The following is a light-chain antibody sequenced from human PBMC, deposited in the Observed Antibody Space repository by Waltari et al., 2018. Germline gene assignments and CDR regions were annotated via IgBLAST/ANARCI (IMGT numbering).Light chain of an antibody. CDR2: GAS. J-gene: IGKJ5*01. CDR1: QSVKTF. V-gene: IGKV1-39*01. Sequence: DIEMTQSPPSLFASGGDRVTIPCRASQSVKTFLNWYQHKPGEAPKLLIYGASSLYSGVPSRFSGSGSGTDFTLIINNLQPEDFATYYCQQTSSTPQNTFGQGTRLDIK. CDR3: QQTSSTPQNT.